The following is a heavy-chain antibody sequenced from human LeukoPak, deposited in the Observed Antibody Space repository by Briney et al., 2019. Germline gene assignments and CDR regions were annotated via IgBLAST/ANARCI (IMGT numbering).Heavy chain of an antibody. CDR3: AKDLSMGNTVLDY. V-gene: IGHV3-7*01. J-gene: IGHJ4*02. CDR2: VKEDGSDK. CDR1: GFTFSTYW. D-gene: IGHD4/OR15-4a*01. Sequence: GGSLRLSCVASGFTFSTYWMNWVRQAPGKGLEWVATVKEDGSDKFYVDSVKGRFTISRDNAKNSLYLQMNSLRAEDTAVYYCAKDLSMGNTVLDYWGQGILVTVSS.